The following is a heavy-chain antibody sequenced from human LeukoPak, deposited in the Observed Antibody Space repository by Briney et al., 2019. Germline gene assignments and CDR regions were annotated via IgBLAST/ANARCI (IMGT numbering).Heavy chain of an antibody. V-gene: IGHV1-2*02. D-gene: IGHD4-17*01. CDR1: GYTFTGYY. Sequence: ASVKVSCKASGYTFTGYYMHWVRQAPGQGLEWVGWINPNSGGTNYAQEFQGRVTMTRDTSISTAYMELSRLRSDDTAVYYCARLGKGDYGDFLDRYAFDIWGQGTMVTVSS. J-gene: IGHJ3*02. CDR3: ARLGKGDYGDFLDRYAFDI. CDR2: INPNSGGT.